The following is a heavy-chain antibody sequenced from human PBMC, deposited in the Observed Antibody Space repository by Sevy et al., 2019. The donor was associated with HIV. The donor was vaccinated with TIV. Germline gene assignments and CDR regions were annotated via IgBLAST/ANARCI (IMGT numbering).Heavy chain of an antibody. D-gene: IGHD2-2*02. CDR2: MNPNSGNT. J-gene: IGHJ6*02. V-gene: IGHV1-8*01. CDR1: GYTFTSYD. CDR3: ARAGYCSSTSCYTYYYYGMHV. Sequence: ASVKVSCKASGYTFTSYDINWVRQATGQGLEWMGWMNPNSGNTGYAQKFQGRVTMTRNTSISTAYMELSSLRSEDTAVYYCARAGYCSSTSCYTYYYYGMHVWGQGTTVTVSS.